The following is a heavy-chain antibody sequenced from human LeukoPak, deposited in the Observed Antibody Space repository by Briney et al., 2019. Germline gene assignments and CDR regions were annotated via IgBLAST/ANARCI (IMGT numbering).Heavy chain of an antibody. CDR2: IYSDGST. Sequence: GGSLRLSCAVSGFIVNTYYMSWVRQAPGKGLEWVSIIYSDGSTYYADSVKGRFTISRDTSKNTLFLQMNSLRAEDTAVYYCARIYSGSHYSWGQGTLVTVSS. CDR3: ARIYSGSHYS. V-gene: IGHV3-53*01. CDR1: GFIVNTYY. J-gene: IGHJ4*02. D-gene: IGHD1-26*01.